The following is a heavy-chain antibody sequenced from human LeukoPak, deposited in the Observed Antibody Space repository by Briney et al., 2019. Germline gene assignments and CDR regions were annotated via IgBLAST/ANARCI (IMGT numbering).Heavy chain of an antibody. CDR1: GFTFSSHT. CDR3: ARKPITGSHSGAFDI. CDR2: ISSNSKTI. D-gene: IGHD1-26*01. V-gene: IGHV3-48*04. J-gene: IGHJ3*02. Sequence: PGGSLRLSCAASGFTFSSHTINWVRQAPGKGLEWLSSISSNSKTIYYVDSVRGRFTISRDNAKNSLYLQMNSLRAEDAAVSYCARKPITGSHSGAFDIWGQGTMVTVSS.